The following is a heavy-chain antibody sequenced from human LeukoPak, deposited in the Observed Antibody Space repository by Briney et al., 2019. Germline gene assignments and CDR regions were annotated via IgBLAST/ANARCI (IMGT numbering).Heavy chain of an antibody. V-gene: IGHV3-74*01. J-gene: IGHJ4*02. Sequence: GGSLRLSCVASGFTFRSYTMHWVRQAPGKGLVWVSRINSDGSSTTYADSVKGRFTISRDNARNSVFLQLNSLRAEDTALYYCARGRGWVDHWGQGTLVTVSS. CDR2: INSDGSST. CDR1: GFTFRSYT. CDR3: ARGRGWVDH. D-gene: IGHD3-16*01.